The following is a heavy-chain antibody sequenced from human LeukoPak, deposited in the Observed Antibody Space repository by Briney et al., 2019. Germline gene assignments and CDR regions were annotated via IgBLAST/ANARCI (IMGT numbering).Heavy chain of an antibody. J-gene: IGHJ4*02. Sequence: GGSLRLSCAASGFTFSNYAMHWVRQAPGKGLEWVAVTSYDGNNKYYADSVKGRFTISRDNSKNMLYLQMNSLRAEDTALYYCARDSIAAVGGEFDYWGQGTLVTVSS. CDR1: GFTFSNYA. CDR2: TSYDGNNK. CDR3: ARDSIAAVGGEFDY. V-gene: IGHV3-30-3*01. D-gene: IGHD6-13*01.